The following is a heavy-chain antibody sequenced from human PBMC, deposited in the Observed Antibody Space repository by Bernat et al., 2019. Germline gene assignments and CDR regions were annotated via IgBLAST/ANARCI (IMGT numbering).Heavy chain of an antibody. D-gene: IGHD3-9*01. V-gene: IGHV3-33*01. CDR3: ARSLRDCDWLLPRGYYYGMDV. J-gene: IGHJ6*02. CDR1: GFTFSSYG. CDR2: IWYDGSNK. Sequence: QVQLVESGGGVVQPGRSLRLSCAASGFTFSSYGMHWVRQAPGKGLEWVAVIWYDGSNKYYADSVKGRFTISRDNSKNTLYLQMNSLRAEDTAVYYCARSLRDCDWLLPRGYYYGMDVWGQGTTVTVSS.